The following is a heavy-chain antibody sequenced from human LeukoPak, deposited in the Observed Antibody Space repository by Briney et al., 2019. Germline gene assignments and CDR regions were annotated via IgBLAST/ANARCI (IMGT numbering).Heavy chain of an antibody. J-gene: IGHJ3*02. Sequence: SGRSLRLSCAASGFTFSSYAMHWVRQAPGKGLEWVAVISYDGNNKYYADSVKGRFTISRDNSKNTLYLQMNSLRAEDTAVYYCARDHHDAFDIWGQGTMVTVSS. CDR3: ARDHHDAFDI. CDR2: ISYDGNNK. CDR1: GFTFSSYA. V-gene: IGHV3-30-3*01.